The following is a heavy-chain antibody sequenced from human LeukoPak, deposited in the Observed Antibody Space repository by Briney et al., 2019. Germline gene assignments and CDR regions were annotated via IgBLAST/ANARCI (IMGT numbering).Heavy chain of an antibody. D-gene: IGHD1-1*01. V-gene: IGHV4-4*02. CDR1: GGSISSSNW. J-gene: IGHJ3*02. CDR2: IYHSGST. Sequence: PSETLSLTCAVSGGSISSSNWWSWVRQPPGKGLEWIGEIYHSGSTNYNPSLKSRVTISVDKSNNQFSLKMMSVNAADTAVYYCARRQWNDDAYDIWGQGTMVSVSS. CDR3: ARRQWNDDAYDI.